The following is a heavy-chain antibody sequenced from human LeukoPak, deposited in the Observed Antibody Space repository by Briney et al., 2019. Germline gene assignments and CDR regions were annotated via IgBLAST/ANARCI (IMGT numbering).Heavy chain of an antibody. CDR2: ISSSSSYI. D-gene: IGHD2-2*01. CDR3: ARDAHCSSTSCYVNYYYYYYMDV. J-gene: IGHJ6*03. Sequence: GGSLRLSCAASGFTFSSYSINWVRQAPGKGLEWVSSISSSSSYIYYADSVKGRFTISRDNAKNSLYLQMNSLRAEDTAVYYCARDAHCSSTSCYVNYYYYYYMDVWGKGTTVTVSS. CDR1: GFTFSSYS. V-gene: IGHV3-21*01.